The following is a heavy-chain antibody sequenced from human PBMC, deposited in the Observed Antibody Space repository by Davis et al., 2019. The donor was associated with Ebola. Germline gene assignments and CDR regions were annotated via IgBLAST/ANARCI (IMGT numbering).Heavy chain of an antibody. CDR2: INPSGGST. J-gene: IGHJ4*02. D-gene: IGHD1-26*01. CDR3: ARDRGHSGSYLGGAYYFDY. Sequence: ASVKVSCKASGYTFTSYYMHWVRQAPGQGLEWMGIINPSGGSTSYAQKFQGRVTMTRDTSTSTVYMELSSLRSEDTAVYSCARDRGHSGSYLGGAYYFDYWGQGTLVTVSS. CDR1: GYTFTSYY. V-gene: IGHV1-46*01.